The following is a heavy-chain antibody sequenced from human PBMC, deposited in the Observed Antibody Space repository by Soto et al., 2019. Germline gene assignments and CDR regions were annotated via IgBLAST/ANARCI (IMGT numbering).Heavy chain of an antibody. CDR2: IKEDGSEK. CDR1: GFTFSNAW. J-gene: IGHJ6*02. CDR3: ARASHWSSGYYHYYYAMDV. V-gene: IGHV3-7*01. Sequence: GGSLRLSCAASGFTFSNAWMSWVRQAPGKGLEWVANIKEDGSEKYYVDSVKGRFTISRDNAKNSLYLRMNSLRVEDTAVYYCARASHWSSGYYHYYYAMDVWGQGTTVTV. D-gene: IGHD3-22*01.